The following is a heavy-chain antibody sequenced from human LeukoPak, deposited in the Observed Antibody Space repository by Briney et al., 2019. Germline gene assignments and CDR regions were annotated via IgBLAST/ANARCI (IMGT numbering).Heavy chain of an antibody. CDR2: ISSSSSYI. V-gene: IGHV3-21*01. CDR1: GFTFSSYS. CDR3: ARGHQLRWFDP. J-gene: IGHJ5*02. D-gene: IGHD2-2*01. Sequence: GGSLRLSCAASGFTFSSYSMNWVRQAPGKGLEWVSSISSSSSYIYYADSVKGRFTISRDNAKNSLYLQMNSLRAEDTAVYYCARGHQLRWFDPWGQGTLVAVSS.